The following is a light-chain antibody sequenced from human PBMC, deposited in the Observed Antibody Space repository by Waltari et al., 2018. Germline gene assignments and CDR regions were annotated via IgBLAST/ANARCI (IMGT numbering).Light chain of an antibody. Sequence: IQMNQSVSSLSVSVGETVTINCRASQGISSYLNWFLQKPGKAPKLLIYDATTLESGVPSRFSGSESGTEFTLTISSLQPEDFAAYYCLQYNSYPLTFGQGTKVEI. J-gene: IGKJ1*01. V-gene: IGKV1-13*02. CDR3: LQYNSYPLT. CDR1: QGISSY. CDR2: DAT.